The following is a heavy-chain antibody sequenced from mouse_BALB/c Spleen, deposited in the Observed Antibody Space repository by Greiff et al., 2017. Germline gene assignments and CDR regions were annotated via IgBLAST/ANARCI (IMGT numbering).Heavy chain of an antibody. V-gene: IGHV2-9*02. D-gene: IGHD2-9*01. J-gene: IGHJ4*01. CDR3: ATAYYGYYYAMDY. Sequence: QVQLQQSGPGLVAPSQSLSITCTVSGFSLTSYGVHWVRQPPGKGLEWLGVIWAGGSTNYNSALMSRLSISKDNSKSQVFLKMNSLQTDDTAMYYCATAYYGYYYAMDYWGQGTSVTVSS. CDR1: GFSLTSYG. CDR2: IWAGGST.